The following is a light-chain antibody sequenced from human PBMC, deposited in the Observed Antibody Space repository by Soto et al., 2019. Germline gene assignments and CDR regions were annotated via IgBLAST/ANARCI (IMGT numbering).Light chain of an antibody. V-gene: IGKV1-39*01. CDR3: QQDLRPPLT. CDR1: QRVSNY. Sequence: DIQMTQSPSSLSASVGDRVTITCRASQRVSNYLNWYQQKPGKAATLLIYAASTLQSGVPSRISGSGSGTDFTLTISSLQPEDFATYYCQQDLRPPLTFGPGTKVDIK. J-gene: IGKJ3*01. CDR2: AAS.